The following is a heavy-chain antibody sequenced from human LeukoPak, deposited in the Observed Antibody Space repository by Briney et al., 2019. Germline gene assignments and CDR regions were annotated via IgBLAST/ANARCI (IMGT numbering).Heavy chain of an antibody. D-gene: IGHD6-6*01. V-gene: IGHV3-30*03. J-gene: IGHJ4*02. Sequence: GGSLRLSCAASGFTFSSYGMNWVRQSPGKGLEWVAVILHDGSNKYYADSVKGRFTISRDNSKNTIYLQMNSLRAEDTAVYYCARDRRHIDYWGQGTLVTVSS. CDR1: GFTFSSYG. CDR3: ARDRRHIDY. CDR2: ILHDGSNK.